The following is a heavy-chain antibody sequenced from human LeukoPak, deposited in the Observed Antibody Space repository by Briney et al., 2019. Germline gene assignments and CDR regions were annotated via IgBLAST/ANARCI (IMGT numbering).Heavy chain of an antibody. Sequence: GASVKVSCNASGGTFSSYASSWVRQAPGQGLEWMGGIIPIFGTANYAQKFQGRVTITADESTSTAYMELSSLRSEDTAVYYCAREVPRGIAASDDFDIWGQGTMVTVSS. V-gene: IGHV1-69*13. CDR2: IIPIFGTA. J-gene: IGHJ3*02. CDR3: AREVPRGIAASDDFDI. CDR1: GGTFSSYA. D-gene: IGHD6-13*01.